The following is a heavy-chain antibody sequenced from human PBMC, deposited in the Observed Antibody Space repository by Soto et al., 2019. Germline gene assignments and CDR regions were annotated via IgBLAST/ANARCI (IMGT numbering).Heavy chain of an antibody. D-gene: IGHD3-10*01. CDR1: GFTFSDYY. CDR2: ISVSGATM. V-gene: IGHV3-11*01. CDR3: ARGFYYGSGRIGPYQYYGMDV. Sequence: QVQLVESGGGLVKPGGSLRLSCAASGFTFSDYYMTWIRQAPGKGLEWLAFISVSGATMYYADSVKGRFTISRDNAKNSVYLQMNSLRAEDTAMYYCARGFYYGSGRIGPYQYYGMDVWGQGTTVTVSS. J-gene: IGHJ6*02.